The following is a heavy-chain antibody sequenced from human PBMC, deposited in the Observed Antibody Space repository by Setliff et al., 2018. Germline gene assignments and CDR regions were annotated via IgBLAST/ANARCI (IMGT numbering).Heavy chain of an antibody. CDR3: ARDEDRNEMEIQGY. CDR1: GGTFSSYA. D-gene: IGHD1-7*01. CDR2: IIPIFGTA. Sequence: GASVKVSCKASGGTFSSYAISWVRQAPGQGLEWMGGIIPIFGTANYAQKFQGRVTITADESTSTAYMELSSLRSEDTAVYYCARDEDRNEMEIQGYWGQGTRVTVSS. V-gene: IGHV1-69*13. J-gene: IGHJ4*02.